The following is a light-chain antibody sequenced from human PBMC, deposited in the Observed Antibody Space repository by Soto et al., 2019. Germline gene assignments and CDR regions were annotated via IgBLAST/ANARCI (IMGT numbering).Light chain of an antibody. V-gene: IGKV1-33*01. CDR2: DAS. Sequence: DIQMSQSPSSLSASVGDRVTITCQASQDISNYLNWYQHKPGKPPKLLIYDASNLETGVPSRFSGSKSGTAFTFTITSLHPEDIATYYCQQYDNLPFSFGGGTKVEIK. J-gene: IGKJ4*01. CDR1: QDISNY. CDR3: QQYDNLPFS.